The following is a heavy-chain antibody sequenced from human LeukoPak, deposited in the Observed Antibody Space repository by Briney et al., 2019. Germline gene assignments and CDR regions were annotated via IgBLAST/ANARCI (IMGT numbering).Heavy chain of an antibody. J-gene: IGHJ3*02. V-gene: IGHV1-8*01. D-gene: IGHD2-15*01. CDR3: ARGAVADAFDI. CDR2: MNPNSGNT. CDR1: GYTFTSYD. Sequence: ASVKVSCKASGYTFTSYDINWVRQATGQGLEWMGWMNPNSGNTGYAQKFQGRVTMTRNTSISTAYMELSSPRPEDTAVYYCARGAVADAFDIWGQGTMVTVSS.